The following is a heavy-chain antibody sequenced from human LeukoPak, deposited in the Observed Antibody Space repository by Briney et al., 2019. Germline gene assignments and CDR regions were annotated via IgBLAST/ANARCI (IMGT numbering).Heavy chain of an antibody. D-gene: IGHD3-22*01. Sequence: ASVKVSCNISGYTLTDFSMHWVRQAPGKGLEWMGGFNREDDEPIYAPHFRGRVTVTEDTSTDTAYMELSSLRSEDTAVYYCATLDSYYDNSGRPLIPDWGQGTLVAVSS. V-gene: IGHV1-24*01. CDR2: FNREDDEP. CDR3: ATLDSYYDNSGRPLIPD. CDR1: GYTLTDFS. J-gene: IGHJ4*02.